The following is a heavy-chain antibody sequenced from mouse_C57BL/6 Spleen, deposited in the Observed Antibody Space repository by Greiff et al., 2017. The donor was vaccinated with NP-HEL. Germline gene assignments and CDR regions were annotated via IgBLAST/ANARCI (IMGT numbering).Heavy chain of an antibody. D-gene: IGHD1-1*01. J-gene: IGHJ2*01. CDR2: IYPGSGST. V-gene: IGHV1-55*01. CDR3: ARGYYGYFDY. Sequence: VLMEQPGAELVKPGASVKMSCKASGYTFTSYWITWVKQRPGQGLEWIGDIYPGSGSTNYNEKFKSKATLTVDTSSSTAYMQLSSLTSEDSAVYYCARGYYGYFDYWGQGTTLTVSS. CDR1: GYTFTSYW.